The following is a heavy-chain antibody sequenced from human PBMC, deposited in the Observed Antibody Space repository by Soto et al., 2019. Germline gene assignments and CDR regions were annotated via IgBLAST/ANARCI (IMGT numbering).Heavy chain of an antibody. J-gene: IGHJ4*02. Sequence: SETLSLTCAVSGGSISSSNWWSWVRQPPGKGLEWIGEIYHSGSTNYNPSLKSRVTISVDKSKNQFSLKLSSVTAADTAVYYCARGVTYYYDSSGYYLPSWGQGTLVTVSS. V-gene: IGHV4-4*02. D-gene: IGHD3-22*01. CDR2: IYHSGST. CDR3: ARGVTYYYDSSGYYLPS. CDR1: GGSISSSNW.